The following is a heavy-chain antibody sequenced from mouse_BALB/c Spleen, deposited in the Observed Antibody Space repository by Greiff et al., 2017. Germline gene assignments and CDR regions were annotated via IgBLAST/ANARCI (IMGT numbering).Heavy chain of an antibody. V-gene: IGHV5-17*02. J-gene: IGHJ4*01. CDR3: ARYDGYRLYAMDY. CDR2: ISSGSSTI. D-gene: IGHD2-3*01. CDR1: GFTFSSFG. Sequence: EVNVVESGGGLVQPGGSRKLSCAASGFTFSSFGMHWVRQAPEKGLEWVAYISSGSSTIYYADTVKGRFTISRDNPKNTLFLQMTSLRSEDTAMYYCARYDGYRLYAMDYWGQGTSVTVSS.